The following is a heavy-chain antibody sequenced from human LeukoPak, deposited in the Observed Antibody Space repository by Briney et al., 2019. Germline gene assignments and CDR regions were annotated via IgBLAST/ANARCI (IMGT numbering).Heavy chain of an antibody. CDR1: GDSISSGDYY. D-gene: IGHD1-26*01. CDR2: IYTSGST. CDR3: ARDHSGSYYAGNYYYYYMDV. V-gene: IGHV4-61*02. J-gene: IGHJ6*03. Sequence: SQTLSLTCTVSGDSISSGDYYWSWIRQPAGKGLEWIGRIYTSGSTNYNPSLKSRVTISVDTSKNQFSLKLSSVTAADTAVYYCARDHSGSYYAGNYYYYYMDVWGKGTTVTVSS.